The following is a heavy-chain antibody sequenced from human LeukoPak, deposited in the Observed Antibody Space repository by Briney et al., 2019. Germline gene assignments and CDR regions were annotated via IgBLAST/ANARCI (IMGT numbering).Heavy chain of an antibody. CDR1: GSTFSSYA. V-gene: IGHV3-23*01. CDR2: ISDGGGAT. Sequence: GGSLRLSCAASGSTFSSYAMTWVRQPPGKGLEWVSGISDGGGATYYADSVKGRFTLSRDTSKNTLYLQMNSLRADDTAVYYCAGAFSGWSPEFWGQGTLVTVSS. D-gene: IGHD6-19*01. CDR3: AGAFSGWSPEF. J-gene: IGHJ4*02.